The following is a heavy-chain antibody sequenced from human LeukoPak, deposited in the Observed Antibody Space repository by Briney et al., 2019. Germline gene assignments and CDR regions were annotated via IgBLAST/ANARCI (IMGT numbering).Heavy chain of an antibody. Sequence: SQTLSLTCAISGDSVSNAAWNWIRQSPSRGLEWLGRTYYRSNWYRVYPLSVQGRVTINPDTSKNQFSLQLNSVTPEDTAVYYCARGEYSYGYRPAAFDYWGQGTLVTVSS. CDR2: TYYRSNWYR. J-gene: IGHJ4*02. CDR1: GDSVSNAA. CDR3: ARGEYSYGYRPAAFDY. V-gene: IGHV6-1*01. D-gene: IGHD5-18*01.